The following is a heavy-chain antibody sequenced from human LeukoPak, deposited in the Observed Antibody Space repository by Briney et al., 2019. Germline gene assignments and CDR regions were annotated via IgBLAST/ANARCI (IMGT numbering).Heavy chain of an antibody. D-gene: IGHD3-10*01. V-gene: IGHV4-30-4*08. CDR2: IYYSGST. J-gene: IGHJ3*02. CDR3: AVDYGSGTPPTAGAFDI. Sequence: SETLSLTCTVSGGSISSGDYYWSWIRQPPGKGLEWIGYIYYSGSTYYNPSLKSRVTISVDTSKNQFSLKLSSVTAADTAVYYCAVDYGSGTPPTAGAFDIWGQGTMVTVSS. CDR1: GGSISSGDYY.